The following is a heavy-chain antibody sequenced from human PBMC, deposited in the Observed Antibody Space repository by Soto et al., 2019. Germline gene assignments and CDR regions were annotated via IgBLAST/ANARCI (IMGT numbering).Heavy chain of an antibody. J-gene: IGHJ4*02. CDR3: ARVAVAGTRFDY. CDR2: IYHSGST. D-gene: IGHD6-19*01. V-gene: IGHV4-4*02. Sequence: QVQLQESGPGLVKPSGTLSLTCAVSGGSISSSNWWSWVLQPPGKGLEWIGEIYHSGSTNYKPSLKSRFTLSVDKSKNQFSLKLSSVTAADTAVYYCARVAVAGTRFDYWGQGTLVTVSS. CDR1: GGSISSSNW.